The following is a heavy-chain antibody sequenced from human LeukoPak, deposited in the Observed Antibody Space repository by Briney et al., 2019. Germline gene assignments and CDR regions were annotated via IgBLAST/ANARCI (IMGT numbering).Heavy chain of an antibody. CDR2: IYYNGST. D-gene: IGHD2-15*01. CDR3: ARKGGHFDY. CDR1: GGSISYYY. Sequence: SETLSLTCTVPGGSISYYYWSWIRQSPGKGLEWIGYIYYNGSTNYNPSLKSRVTMSVDMSKNQFSLKLSSVTAADTAIYYCARKGGHFDYWGQGTLVTVSS. J-gene: IGHJ4*02. V-gene: IGHV4-59*01.